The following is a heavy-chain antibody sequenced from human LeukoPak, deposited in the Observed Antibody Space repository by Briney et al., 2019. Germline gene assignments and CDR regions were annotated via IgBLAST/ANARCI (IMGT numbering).Heavy chain of an antibody. CDR2: LSRSGDST. CDR3: ARDRGSSWYSSGDAFDI. Sequence: GGSLRLSCAASGFTFSSYVMSWVRQAPGKGLEWVSALSRSGDSTYYGDSVKGRFTISRDNAKNTLYLQMNSLRAEDTAVYYCARDRGSSWYSSGDAFDIWGQGTMVTVSS. CDR1: GFTFSSYV. D-gene: IGHD6-13*01. V-gene: IGHV3-23*01. J-gene: IGHJ3*02.